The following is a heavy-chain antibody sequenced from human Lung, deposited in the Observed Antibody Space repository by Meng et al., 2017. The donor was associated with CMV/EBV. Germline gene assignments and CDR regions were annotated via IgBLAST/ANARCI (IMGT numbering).Heavy chain of an antibody. V-gene: IGHV4-59*01. J-gene: IGHJ6*02. D-gene: IGHD2-2*01. CDR3: ARDLGYWSSTSCYYYYGMDV. Sequence: SETLSLXCTVSGGSISSYYWSWIRQPPGKGLEWIGYIYYSGSTNYNPSLKSRVTISVDTSKNQFSLKLSSVTAADKAVYYCARDLGYWSSTSCYYYYGMDVWXQGTTVTVSS. CDR2: IYYSGST. CDR1: GGSISSYY.